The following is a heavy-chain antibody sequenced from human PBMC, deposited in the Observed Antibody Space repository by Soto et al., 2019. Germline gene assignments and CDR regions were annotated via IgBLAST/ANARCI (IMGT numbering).Heavy chain of an antibody. CDR1: GFTFSSYA. CDR2: ISGSGGST. V-gene: IGHV3-23*01. Sequence: GGSLSLSCVASGFTFSSYAMSWVRQAPGKGLEWVSAISGSGGSTYYADSVKGRFTISRDNSKNTLYLQMNSLRAEDTAVYYCAKSLVRLGTGTYDYWGQGTLVTVSS. CDR3: AKSLVRLGTGTYDY. D-gene: IGHD1-1*01. J-gene: IGHJ4*02.